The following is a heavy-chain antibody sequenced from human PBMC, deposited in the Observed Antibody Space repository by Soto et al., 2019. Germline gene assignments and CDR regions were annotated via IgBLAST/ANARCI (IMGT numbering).Heavy chain of an antibody. CDR3: ASPPYGDYGVSYYYYGMDV. CDR1: GGTFSSYA. J-gene: IGHJ6*02. D-gene: IGHD4-17*01. Sequence: QVQLVQSGAEVKKPGSSVKVSCKASGGTFSSYAISWVRQAPGQGLEWMGGIIPIFGTADYAQKFQGRVTLTADEPTNTADKELSSLRSEDTAVYYCASPPYGDYGVSYYYYGMDVWGQGTTVTVSS. CDR2: IIPIFGTA. V-gene: IGHV1-69*12.